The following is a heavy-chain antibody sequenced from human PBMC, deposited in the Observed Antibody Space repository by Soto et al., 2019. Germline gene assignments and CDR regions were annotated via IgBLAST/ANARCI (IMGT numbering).Heavy chain of an antibody. J-gene: IGHJ4*02. V-gene: IGHV3-9*01. CDR3: AKGADYIWGSYLDY. CDR1: GFTFDDYA. D-gene: IGHD3-16*02. CDR2: ISWNSGSI. Sequence: EVQLVESGGGLVQPGRSLRLSCAASGFTFDDYAMHWVRQAPGKGLEWVSGISWNSGSIGYADSVKGRFTISRDNAKNSLYLQMNSLRAEDTALYYCAKGADYIWGSYLDYWGQGTLVTVSS.